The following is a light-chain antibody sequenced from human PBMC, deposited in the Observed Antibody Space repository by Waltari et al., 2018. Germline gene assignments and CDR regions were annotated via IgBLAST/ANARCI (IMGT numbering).Light chain of an antibody. J-gene: IGKJ4*01. CDR3: QQRATWPQVT. CDR2: DAS. V-gene: IGKV3-11*01. Sequence: EIVLTQSPATLSLSPGERGPPPCTARQSISNHLAWYQQKPGQAPRLLIYDASSRAIGIPARFSGSGSGTDFTLTISSLEPEDFAVYYCQQRATWPQVTFGGGTKVEI. CDR1: QSISNH.